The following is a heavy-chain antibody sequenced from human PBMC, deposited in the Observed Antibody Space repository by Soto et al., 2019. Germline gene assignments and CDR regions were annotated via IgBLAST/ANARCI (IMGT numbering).Heavy chain of an antibody. J-gene: IGHJ4*02. CDR3: ARDIFDN. CDR2: ITSSDDRA. CDR1: GVTFSYYE. Sequence: EVQLVESGGGLAQPGGSLRLSCVASGVTFSYYEMNWVRQAPGKGLEWISYITSSDDRAQYADAVKGRFTISTDNTKNLLYLHSTSLSAEDTGLYYCARDIFDNWGQGTLVTVSS. V-gene: IGHV3-48*03.